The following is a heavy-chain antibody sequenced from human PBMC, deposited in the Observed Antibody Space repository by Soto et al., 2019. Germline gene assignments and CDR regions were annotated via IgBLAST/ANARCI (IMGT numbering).Heavy chain of an antibody. CDR1: GFTFDDYT. J-gene: IGHJ4*02. Sequence: GGSLRLSCAASGFTFDDYTMHWVRQAPGKGLEWVSLISWDGGSTYYADSVKGRFTISRDNSKNSLYLQMNSLRTEDTALYYCAKVRVPWVTTTSFFDYWGQGTLVTVSS. V-gene: IGHV3-43*01. CDR3: AKVRVPWVTTTSFFDY. CDR2: ISWDGGST. D-gene: IGHD4-17*01.